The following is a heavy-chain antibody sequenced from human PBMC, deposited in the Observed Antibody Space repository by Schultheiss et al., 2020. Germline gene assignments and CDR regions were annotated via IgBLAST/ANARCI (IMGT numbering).Heavy chain of an antibody. CDR2: ISSSGSTI. CDR3: AREGGNYYYDSSGYYIMKSHFDY. D-gene: IGHD3-22*01. Sequence: GGSLRLSCAASGFTFSSYAMHWVRQAPGKGLEWVSYISSSGSTIYYADSVKGRFTISRDNSKNTLYLQMNSLRAEDTAVYYCAREGGNYYYDSSGYYIMKSHFDYWGQGTLVTVSS. J-gene: IGHJ4*02. CDR1: GFTFSSYA. V-gene: IGHV3-48*01.